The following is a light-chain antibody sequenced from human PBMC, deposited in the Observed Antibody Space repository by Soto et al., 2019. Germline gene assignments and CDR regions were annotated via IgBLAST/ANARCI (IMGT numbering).Light chain of an antibody. J-gene: IGLJ1*01. V-gene: IGLV1-51*01. Sequence: QSVMTQPPSVSAAPGQKVTISCSGSSSNIGGKSVSWYQHLPGTAPKRLIYDDNKRPPGIPDRFSVSKSGTSATLGITGFQTGDEAEYYCGSWVSSLSAYVFGAGTELRVL. CDR1: SSNIGGKS. CDR2: DDN. CDR3: GSWVSSLSAYV.